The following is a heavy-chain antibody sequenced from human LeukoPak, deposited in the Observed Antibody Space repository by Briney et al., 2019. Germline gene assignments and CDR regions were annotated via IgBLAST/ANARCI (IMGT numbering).Heavy chain of an antibody. V-gene: IGHV4-34*01. CDR2: INHSGST. CDR3: ARVYSSSWHHYFDY. D-gene: IGHD6-13*01. Sequence: SETLSLTCAVYGGSFSGYYWSWIRQPPGKGLEWIGEINHSGSTNYNPSLKSRVTISVDKSKNQFSLKLSSVTAADTAVYYCARVYSSSWHHYFDYWGQGTLVTVSS. J-gene: IGHJ4*02. CDR1: GGSFSGYY.